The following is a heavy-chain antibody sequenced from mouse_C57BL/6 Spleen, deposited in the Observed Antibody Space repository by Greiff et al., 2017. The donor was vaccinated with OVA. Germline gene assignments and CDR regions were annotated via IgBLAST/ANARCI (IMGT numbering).Heavy chain of an antibody. V-gene: IGHV1-85*01. CDR2: IYPRDGRT. Sequence: VQLQESGPELVKPGASVKLSCKASGYTFTSYDINWVKQRPGQGLEWIGWIYPRDGRTTYNAKFKGKATLTVDTSSSTAYMERHSLTSEDSAVYFGARRRFYAMDYWGQGTSVTVSS. J-gene: IGHJ4*01. CDR1: GYTFTSYD. CDR3: ARRRFYAMDY.